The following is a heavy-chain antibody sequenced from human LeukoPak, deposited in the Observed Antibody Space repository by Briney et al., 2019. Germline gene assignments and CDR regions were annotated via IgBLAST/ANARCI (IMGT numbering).Heavy chain of an antibody. CDR3: ARGGGYSISSGDY. D-gene: IGHD6-13*01. V-gene: IGHV3-11*06. CDR2: ISSSSSYI. J-gene: IGHJ4*02. Sequence: PEGSLRLSCAASGFTFSDYYMSWIRQAPGKGLEWVSSISSSSSYIYYADSVKGRFTISRDNAKNSLYLQMNSLRAEDTAVYYCARGGGYSISSGDYWGQGTLVTVSS. CDR1: GFTFSDYY.